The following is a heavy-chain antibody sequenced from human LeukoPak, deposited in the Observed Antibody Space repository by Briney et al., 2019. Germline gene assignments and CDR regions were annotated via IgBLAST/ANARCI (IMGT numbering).Heavy chain of an antibody. D-gene: IGHD6-13*01. J-gene: IGHJ3*02. V-gene: IGHV4-34*01. Sequence: PSETLSLTCAVSGGSFSGYYWSWLRQPPGKGLEWIGEINHSGSTNYNPSLKSRATISVDTSKNQFSLRLSSVTAADTAVYYCARGRRYSSSCFDIWGQGTMVTVSS. CDR3: ARGRRYSSSCFDI. CDR1: GGSFSGYY. CDR2: INHSGST.